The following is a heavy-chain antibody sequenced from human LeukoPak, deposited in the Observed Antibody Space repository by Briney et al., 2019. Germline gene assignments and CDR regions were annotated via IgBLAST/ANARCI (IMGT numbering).Heavy chain of an antibody. D-gene: IGHD3-10*01. Sequence: SETLSLTCTVSGGSISSGSYYWSWIRQPAGKGLEWIGRIYTSGSTNYNPSLKSRVTISVDMSKNQFSLKLSSVTAADTAVYYCARSYGSGSYKWFDPWGQGTLVTVSS. V-gene: IGHV4-61*02. CDR3: ARSYGSGSYKWFDP. CDR2: IYTSGST. CDR1: GGSISSGSYY. J-gene: IGHJ5*02.